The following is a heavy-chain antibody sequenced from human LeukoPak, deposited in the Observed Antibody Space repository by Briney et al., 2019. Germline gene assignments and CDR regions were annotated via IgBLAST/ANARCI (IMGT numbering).Heavy chain of an antibody. D-gene: IGHD6-19*01. J-gene: IGHJ6*02. Sequence: GGSLRLSCAASGFTFSSYWMNWARQAPGKGLEWVAVISYDGSNKYYADSVKGRFTISRDNSKNTLHLQMNSLRAEDTAVYYCASEIAVAGPDYYYYYGMDVWGQGTTVTVSS. CDR2: ISYDGSNK. CDR1: GFTFSSYW. V-gene: IGHV3-30*03. CDR3: ASEIAVAGPDYYYYYGMDV.